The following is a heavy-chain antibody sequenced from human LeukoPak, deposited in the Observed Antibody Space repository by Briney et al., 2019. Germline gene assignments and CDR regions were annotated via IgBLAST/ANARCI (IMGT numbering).Heavy chain of an antibody. CDR1: GFTFSTYA. V-gene: IGHV3-23*01. D-gene: IGHD1-1*01. CDR3: AKDLSGISSTGRTLDY. Sequence: GGSLRLSCAASGFTFSTYAMSWVRQAPGKGLEWVSAISGSGVSTYYADSVKGRLTISRDNSKNTLYLQMNSLRAEDTAVYYCAKDLSGISSTGRTLDYWGQGTLVTVSS. J-gene: IGHJ4*02. CDR2: ISGSGVST.